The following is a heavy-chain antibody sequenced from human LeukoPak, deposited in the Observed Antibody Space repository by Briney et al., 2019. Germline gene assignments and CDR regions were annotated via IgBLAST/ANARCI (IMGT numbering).Heavy chain of an antibody. CDR3: ARDLTGSWGTDY. J-gene: IGHJ4*02. CDR2: ISFDGGSQ. CDR1: GFTFNSHA. Sequence: AGRSLRLSCAASGFTFNSHAMHWVRQAPGKGLEWVAVISFDGGSQYYADSVKGRFTVSRDNSKSTLYLQMNGLRAEDTAVYFCARDLTGSWGTDYWGQGTLVTVSS. V-gene: IGHV3-30-3*01. D-gene: IGHD1-26*01.